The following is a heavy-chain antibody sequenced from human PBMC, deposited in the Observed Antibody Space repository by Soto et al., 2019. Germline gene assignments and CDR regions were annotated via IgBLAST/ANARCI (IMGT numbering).Heavy chain of an antibody. CDR3: ARDFDYDFWSGEAPGYYYGMDV. V-gene: IGHV1-3*01. Sequence: ASVKVSCKASVYTFTSCAIHWVRQAPGQRLEWMEWINAGNGNTKDSQNFQGRVSITRETSASTAYMELSSLRSEDTAVYYCARDFDYDFWSGEAPGYYYGMDVWGQGTTVTVSS. CDR1: VYTFTSCA. J-gene: IGHJ6*02. D-gene: IGHD3-3*01. CDR2: INAGNGNT.